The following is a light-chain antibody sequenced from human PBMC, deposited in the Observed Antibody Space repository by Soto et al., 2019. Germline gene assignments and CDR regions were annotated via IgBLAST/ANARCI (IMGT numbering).Light chain of an antibody. CDR2: GSS. Sequence: EVVLTQSPGTLSLSPGERATLSCRASQSVSNNYLAWYQQKPGQSPKLLIFGSSDRATGIPDRFSGSGSGTDFTLTISSLEREDFAVYYCQQYGSSPPYTFGQGTKLAIK. CDR3: QQYGSSPPYT. V-gene: IGKV3-20*01. J-gene: IGKJ2*01. CDR1: QSVSNNY.